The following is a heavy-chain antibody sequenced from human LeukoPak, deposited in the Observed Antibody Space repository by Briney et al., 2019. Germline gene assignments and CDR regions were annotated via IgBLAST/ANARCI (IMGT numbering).Heavy chain of an antibody. CDR2: IYYSGST. J-gene: IGHJ3*02. V-gene: IGHV4-59*01. Sequence: SETLSLTCTVSGGSISSYYWSWIRQPPGRGLEWIGYIYYSGSTNYNPSLKSRVTISVDTSKNQFSLKLSSVTAADTAVYYCAREDCSGGSCYTKYTNHAFDIWGQGTMVTVSS. CDR3: AREDCSGGSCYTKYTNHAFDI. D-gene: IGHD2-15*01. CDR1: GGSISSYY.